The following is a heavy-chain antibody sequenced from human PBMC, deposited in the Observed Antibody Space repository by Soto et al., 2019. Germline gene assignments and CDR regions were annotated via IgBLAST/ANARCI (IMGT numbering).Heavy chain of an antibody. J-gene: IGHJ4*02. V-gene: IGHV4-59*11. CDR2: ISDSRST. CDR3: ARADPDASVGY. D-gene: IGHD3-16*01. Sequence: PAETLSLTCNFSCGSTYSQYWTLLRQPPGQGLEWIGDISDSRSTYYNPSLKSRVTISADTSRNQFSLRLSSVIAADTAVYCCARADPDASVGYWGQG. CDR1: CGSTYSQY.